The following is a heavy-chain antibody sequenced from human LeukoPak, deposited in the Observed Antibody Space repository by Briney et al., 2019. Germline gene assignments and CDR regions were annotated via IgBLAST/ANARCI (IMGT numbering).Heavy chain of an antibody. Sequence: ADSARGRFTISRDNAKNSLYLQMNSLRAEDMALYYCAKGSYYYYYMDVWCKGTTVTVSS. V-gene: IGHV3-9*03. CDR3: AKGSYYYYYMDV. J-gene: IGHJ6*03.